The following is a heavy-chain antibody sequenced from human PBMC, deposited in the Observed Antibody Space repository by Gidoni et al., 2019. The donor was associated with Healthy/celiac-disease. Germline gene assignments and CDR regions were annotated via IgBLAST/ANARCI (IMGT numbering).Heavy chain of an antibody. Sequence: EVQLVESGGGLVKPGGSLRLSCAASGFTFSNAWMRWVRQAPGKGLEWVGRIKSKTDGGTTDDAAPVKGRFTISRDDSKNTLYLQMNSLKTEDTAVYYCTTDGLGELSTDYYYYGMDVWGQGTTVTVSS. J-gene: IGHJ6*02. D-gene: IGHD3-16*02. CDR3: TTDGLGELSTDYYYYGMDV. CDR1: GFTFSNAW. CDR2: IKSKTDGGTT. V-gene: IGHV3-15*01.